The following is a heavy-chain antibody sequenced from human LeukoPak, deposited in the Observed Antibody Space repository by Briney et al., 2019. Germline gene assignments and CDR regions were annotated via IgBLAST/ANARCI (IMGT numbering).Heavy chain of an antibody. CDR2: INHSGST. Sequence: SETLSLTCTVSGGSISSYYWSWIRQPPGKGLEWIGEINHSGSTNYNPSLKSRVTISVDTSKNQFSLKLSSVTAADTAAYYCARGAPAVATIDYWGQGTLVTVSS. V-gene: IGHV4-34*01. CDR3: ARGAPAVATIDY. CDR1: GGSISSYY. J-gene: IGHJ4*02. D-gene: IGHD5-12*01.